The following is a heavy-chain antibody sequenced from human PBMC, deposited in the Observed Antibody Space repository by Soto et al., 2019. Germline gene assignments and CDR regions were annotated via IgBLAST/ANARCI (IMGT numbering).Heavy chain of an antibody. CDR3: TRVGGSSGWQYGVEV. D-gene: IGHD6-19*01. J-gene: IGHJ6*02. CDR1: GFTFSDYY. CDR2: TRNKANSYST. Sequence: GGSLRLSCAASGFTFSDYYMDWVRQAPGKGREWVGRTRNKANSYSTEYAASVKGRFTLSRDESRNSLDLQRDGLKTEDTAMYYCTRVGGSSGWQYGVEVWGQGTAVTVSS. V-gene: IGHV3-72*01.